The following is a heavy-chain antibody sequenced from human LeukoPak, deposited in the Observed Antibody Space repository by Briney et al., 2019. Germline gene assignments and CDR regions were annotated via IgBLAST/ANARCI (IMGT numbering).Heavy chain of an antibody. CDR3: ARDLGYSSGGDFDY. Sequence: PRGSLRLSCAASGFTFDDYGMSWVRQAPGKGLEWVSGINWNGGSTGYADSVKGRFTISRDNAKNSLYLQMNSLRAEDTALYYCARDLGYSSGGDFDYWGQGTLVTVSS. CDR2: INWNGGST. V-gene: IGHV3-20*04. D-gene: IGHD6-19*01. CDR1: GFTFDDYG. J-gene: IGHJ4*02.